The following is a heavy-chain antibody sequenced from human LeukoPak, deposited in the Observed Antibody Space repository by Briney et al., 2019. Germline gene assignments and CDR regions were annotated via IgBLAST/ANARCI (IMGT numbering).Heavy chain of an antibody. CDR2: IWYEGSNK. CDR3: AKDGSGGGWKWFDP. J-gene: IGHJ5*02. Sequence: PGRSLRLSCAASGFTFSSYGFHWVRQAPGKGLEWVAVIWYEGSNKYYADSVKGRFTISRDSSKNTLYLQMNSLRAEDTAVYYCAKDGSGGGWKWFDPWGQGTLITVSS. CDR1: GFTFSSYG. D-gene: IGHD2-15*01. V-gene: IGHV3-33*06.